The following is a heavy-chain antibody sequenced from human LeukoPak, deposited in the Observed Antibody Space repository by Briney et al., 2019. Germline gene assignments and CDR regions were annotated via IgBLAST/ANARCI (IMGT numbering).Heavy chain of an antibody. Sequence: GGSLRLSCAASGFTFSDYYMSWIRQAPGKGLEWTSYISTSGNTIYYADSVKGRFTISRDNAKKSLYLQMNSLGAEDTAVYYCARDDCSNGVCYDYWGQGTLVTVSS. J-gene: IGHJ4*02. CDR1: GFTFSDYY. CDR2: ISTSGNTI. CDR3: ARDDCSNGVCYDY. D-gene: IGHD2-8*01. V-gene: IGHV3-11*04.